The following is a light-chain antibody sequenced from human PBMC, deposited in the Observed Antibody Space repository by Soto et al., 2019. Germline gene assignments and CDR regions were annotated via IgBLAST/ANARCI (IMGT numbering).Light chain of an antibody. CDR1: QSVRSS. V-gene: IGKV3-20*01. CDR2: GAS. J-gene: IGKJ1*01. Sequence: VFSQSPGTLSLSTGERATLSCRASQSVRSSLAWYQQKPGQAPRLLIYGASTRATDVPDRFSGSGSGADFTLTISRLEPEDFAVYYCQQYGSSPPRTFGQGTKVDIK. CDR3: QQYGSSPPRT.